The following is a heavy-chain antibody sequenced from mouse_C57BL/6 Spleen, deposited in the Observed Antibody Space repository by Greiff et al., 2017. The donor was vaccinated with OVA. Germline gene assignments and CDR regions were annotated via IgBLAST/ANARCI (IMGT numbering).Heavy chain of an antibody. CDR3: ARNYYYGSSYERAYAMDY. J-gene: IGHJ4*01. V-gene: IGHV1-85*01. CDR1: GYTFTSYD. Sequence: QVQLQQSGPELVKPGASVKLSCKASGYTFTSYDINWVKQRPGQGLEWIGWIYPRDGSTKYNEKFKGKATLTVDTSSSTAYMELHSLTSEDSAVYFWARNYYYGSSYERAYAMDYWGQGTSVTVSS. CDR2: IYPRDGST. D-gene: IGHD1-1*01.